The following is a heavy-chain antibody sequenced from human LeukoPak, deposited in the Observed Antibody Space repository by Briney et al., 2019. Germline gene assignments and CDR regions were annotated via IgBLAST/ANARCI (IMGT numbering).Heavy chain of an antibody. CDR1: GFTFSNAW. V-gene: IGHV3-15*01. CDR2: IKTKTDGGTT. Sequence: GGSLSLSCAASGFTFSNAWMSWVRQTPEKGLEWVGHIKTKTDGGTTDYPAPVQGRFTISRDDSKNTLYLQMNSLKTEDTAVYFCTTSSHCSNGVCFFDYWGQGTLVTVSS. J-gene: IGHJ4*02. D-gene: IGHD2-8*01. CDR3: TTSSHCSNGVCFFDY.